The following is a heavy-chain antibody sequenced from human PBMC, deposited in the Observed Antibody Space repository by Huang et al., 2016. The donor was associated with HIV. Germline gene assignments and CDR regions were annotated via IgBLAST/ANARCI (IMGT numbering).Heavy chain of an antibody. D-gene: IGHD2-21*01. CDR2: FAPEHGET. J-gene: IGHJ3*02. CDR1: GYTLTELS. Sequence: QVQLVQSGAEVKKPGASVKVSCKVSGYTLTELSIHWVRQAHGKGLERMGGFAPEHGETNDAQNFQGRVTMTEDTSTDTAYMELNSLRSEDTAVYYCATGFDTYYDIWGQGTMVIASS. V-gene: IGHV1-24*01. CDR3: ATGFDTYYDI.